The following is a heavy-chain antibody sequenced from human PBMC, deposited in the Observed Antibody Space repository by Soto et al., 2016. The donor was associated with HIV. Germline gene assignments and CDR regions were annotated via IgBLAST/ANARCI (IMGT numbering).Heavy chain of an antibody. J-gene: IGHJ3*02. CDR2: INPSGGST. CDR3: ARGGIGYYDSSGYYYAAFDI. CDR1: GYTFTSYY. V-gene: IGHV1-46*03. Sequence: QVQLVQSGAEVKKPGASVKVSCKASGYTFTSYYMHWVRRAPGQGLEWMGIINPSGGSTSYAQKFQGRVTMTRDTSTSTVYMELSSLRSEDTAVYYCARGGIGYYDSSGYYYAAFDIWAKGQWSPSLQ. D-gene: IGHD3-22*01.